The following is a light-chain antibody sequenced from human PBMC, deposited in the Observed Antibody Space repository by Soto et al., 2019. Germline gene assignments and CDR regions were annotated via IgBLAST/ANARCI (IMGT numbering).Light chain of an antibody. CDR3: QKYNSAPQT. Sequence: MTQSPATLSASVGDRVTITCRASQGISNYLAWYQQKPGKVPKLLIYAASTLQSGVPSRFSGSGSGTDFTLTISSLQPEDVATYYCQKYNSAPQTFGQGTKVEIK. CDR2: AAS. V-gene: IGKV1-27*01. CDR1: QGISNY. J-gene: IGKJ1*01.